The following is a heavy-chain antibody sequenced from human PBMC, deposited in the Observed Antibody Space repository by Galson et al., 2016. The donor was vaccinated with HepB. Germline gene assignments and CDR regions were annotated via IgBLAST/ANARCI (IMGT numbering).Heavy chain of an antibody. J-gene: IGHJ4*02. V-gene: IGHV3-21*01. CDR3: VRGVFDS. Sequence: SLRLSCAASGFDFSSYGMNWVRQAPGKGLEWVSSLSGTTNYVLYADSVKGRFTISRDNAKNSVYLQMNSLTAEDTAFYYCVRGVFDSWGQGTLVTVSS. CDR2: LSGTTNYV. CDR1: GFDFSSYG.